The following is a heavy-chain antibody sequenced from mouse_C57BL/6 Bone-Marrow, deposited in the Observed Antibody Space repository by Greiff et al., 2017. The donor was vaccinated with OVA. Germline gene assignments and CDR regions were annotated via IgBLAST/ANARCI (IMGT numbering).Heavy chain of an antibody. V-gene: IGHV5-12*01. D-gene: IGHD2-12*01. CDR3: ARQGYHRVDY. CDR2: ISNGGGST. CDR1: GFTFSDYY. J-gene: IGHJ4*01. Sequence: DVKLVESGGGLVQPGGSLKLSCAASGFTFSDYYMYWVRQTPEKRLEWVAYISNGGGSTYYPDTVKGRFTISRDNAKNTLYLQMSRLKSEDTAMYYCARQGYHRVDYWGQGTSVTVSS.